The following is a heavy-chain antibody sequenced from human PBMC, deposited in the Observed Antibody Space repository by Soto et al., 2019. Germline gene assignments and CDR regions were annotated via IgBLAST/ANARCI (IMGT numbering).Heavy chain of an antibody. J-gene: IGHJ6*04. CDR3: ARAPPVMFGDFQMDV. Sequence: GGSLRLSCAASGFTFSSYWMHWVRQAPGKGLVWVSRINSDGSSTSYADSVKGRFTISRDNAKNTLYLQMNSLRAEDTAVYYCARAPPVMFGDFQMDVWGKGTTVTVSS. CDR2: INSDGSST. D-gene: IGHD3-10*02. CDR1: GFTFSSYW. V-gene: IGHV3-74*01.